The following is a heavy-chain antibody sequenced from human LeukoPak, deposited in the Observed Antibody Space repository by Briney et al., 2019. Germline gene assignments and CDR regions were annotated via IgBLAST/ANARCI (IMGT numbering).Heavy chain of an antibody. D-gene: IGHD3-9*01. CDR2: INHSGSP. Sequence: PSETLSLTCAVYGGSFSGYYWSWIRQPPGKGLEWIGEINHSGSPNYNPSLKSRVTISVATSKNQFSLKLSSVTAADTAVYYCARVLRYVDCAFDYWGQGTLVTVSS. CDR3: ARVLRYVDCAFDY. CDR1: GGSFSGYY. V-gene: IGHV4-34*01. J-gene: IGHJ4*02.